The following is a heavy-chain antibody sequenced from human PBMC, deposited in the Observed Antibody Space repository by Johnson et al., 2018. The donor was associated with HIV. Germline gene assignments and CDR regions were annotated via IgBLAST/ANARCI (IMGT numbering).Heavy chain of an antibody. Sequence: VQLVESGGGVVQPGRSLRLSCAASGFTFSTYGMHWVRQAPGKGLEWVADIKQDGSEKYSVDSVKGRFTISRHNAKNSLYLQMNSLRAEDTAVYYCARSTGWGLCDAFDIWGQGTMVTVSS. CDR1: GFTFSTYG. J-gene: IGHJ3*02. V-gene: IGHV3-7*02. CDR3: ARSTGWGLCDAFDI. CDR2: IKQDGSEK. D-gene: IGHD2-2*01.